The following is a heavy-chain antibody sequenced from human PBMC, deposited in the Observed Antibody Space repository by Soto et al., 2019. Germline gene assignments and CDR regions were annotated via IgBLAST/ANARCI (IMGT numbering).Heavy chain of an antibody. CDR1: GFTFSTYA. J-gene: IGHJ4*02. V-gene: IGHV3-23*01. D-gene: IGHD6-19*01. CDR2: ITASGGGT. Sequence: EVQLLESGGGLVQPGGSLRLSCEVSGFTFSTYAMTWVRQAPGKGLEWVSAITASGGGTYYADSAKGRFTISRDNSWNTLYLQMNSLRTEDTAVYYCAAGWYGDYWGQGNLVTVSS. CDR3: AAGWYGDY.